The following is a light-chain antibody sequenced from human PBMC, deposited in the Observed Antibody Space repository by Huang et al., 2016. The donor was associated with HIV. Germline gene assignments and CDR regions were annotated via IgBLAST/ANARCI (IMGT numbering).Light chain of an antibody. CDR1: QSVLYSANNKNY. CDR3: QQYFATPT. V-gene: IGKV4-1*01. J-gene: IGKJ1*01. Sequence: DIVMTQSPVSLAVSLGERATINCKSSQSVLYSANNKNYLAWFQQKPGQPPKLLIYWASTRKSGVPDRFSGSGSGTDFTLTISSLQAEDVAVYYCQQYFATPTFGQGTKVEIK. CDR2: WAS.